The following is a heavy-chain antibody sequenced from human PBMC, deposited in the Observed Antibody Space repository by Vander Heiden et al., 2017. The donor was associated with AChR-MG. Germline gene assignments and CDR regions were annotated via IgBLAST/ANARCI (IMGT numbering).Heavy chain of an antibody. CDR1: GGSFNNNG. D-gene: IGHD2-21*01. J-gene: IGHJ3*02. V-gene: IGHV1-69*06. CDR3: ARLFTGRTQSGPVMPVSYLNAFDI. CDR2: IIPMFGTT. Sequence: EVKKPGSSVKVSCKTSGGSFNNNGFGWVRQAPGQGLEWMGGIIPMFGTTGYAQKFQGRVTFTADRSTTTVYMELSSLTSADTALYFCARLFTGRTQSGPVMPVSYLNAFDIWGQGTMVTVSS.